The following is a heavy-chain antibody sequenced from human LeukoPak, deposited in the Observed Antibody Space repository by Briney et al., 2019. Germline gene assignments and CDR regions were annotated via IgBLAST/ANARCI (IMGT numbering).Heavy chain of an antibody. D-gene: IGHD2-15*01. CDR2: ISAYNGNT. J-gene: IGHJ3*02. CDR3: ARERGYCSGGSCHREPYDAFDI. V-gene: IGHV1-18*01. CDR1: GYTFTSYG. Sequence: ASVKVSCKASGYTFTSYGIGWVRQAPGQGLEWMGWISAYNGNTNYAQKLQGRVTMTTDTSTSAAYMELRSLRSDDTAVYYCARERGYCSGGSCHREPYDAFDIWGQGTMVTVSS.